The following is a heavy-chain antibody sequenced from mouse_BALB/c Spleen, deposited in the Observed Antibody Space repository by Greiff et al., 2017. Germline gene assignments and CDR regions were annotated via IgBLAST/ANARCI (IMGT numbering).Heavy chain of an antibody. CDR3: TRLDTSYAMDY. CDR1: GYTFTSYW. D-gene: IGHD2-12*01. J-gene: IGHJ4*01. V-gene: IGHV1-69*02. Sequence: VQLQQSGAELVRPGASVKLSCKASGYTFTSYWINWVKQRPGQGLEWIGNIYPSDSYTNYNQKFKDKATLTVDKSSSTAYMQLSSPTSEDSAVYYCTRLDTSYAMDYWGQGTSVTVSS. CDR2: IYPSDSYT.